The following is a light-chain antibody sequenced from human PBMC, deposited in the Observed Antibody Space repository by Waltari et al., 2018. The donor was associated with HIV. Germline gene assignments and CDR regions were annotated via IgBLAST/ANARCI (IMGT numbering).Light chain of an antibody. J-gene: IGKJ3*01. CDR3: QQYDNLPFT. V-gene: IGKV1-33*01. CDR2: DAS. Sequence: DIQMTQSPSSLSASVGDRVTITCQASQDISKYLSWHQQKPGKAPKLLISDASNLQTVVPSRFSGSGSGTDFTFTISSLQPEDIATYFCQQYDNLPFTFGPGTKVDIK. CDR1: QDISKY.